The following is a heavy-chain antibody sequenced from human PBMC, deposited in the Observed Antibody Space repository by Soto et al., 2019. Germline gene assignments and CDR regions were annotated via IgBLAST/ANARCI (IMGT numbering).Heavy chain of an antibody. J-gene: IGHJ4*02. CDR1: GFTFSSYG. D-gene: IGHD3-22*01. CDR3: AKDNVVAAYDY. V-gene: IGHV3-30*04. CDR2: ISFDSRDK. Sequence: LRLSCAASGFTFSSYGIHWVRQAPGKGLEWIALISFDSRDKYYADSVKGRFTISRDDSKNTLFLQMNSLRSDDTAVYYCAKDNVVAAYDYWGQGTLVTVSS.